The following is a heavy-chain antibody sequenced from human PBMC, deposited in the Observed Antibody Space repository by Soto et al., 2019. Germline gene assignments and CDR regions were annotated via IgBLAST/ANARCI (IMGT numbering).Heavy chain of an antibody. CDR3: ARPFGDYAYNDGLDV. J-gene: IGHJ6*02. D-gene: IGHD4-17*01. CDR1: GFTFSRYA. V-gene: IGHV3-30-3*01. CDR2: ISYDGSIK. Sequence: QVQLVESGGGVVQPGRSLRLSCAASGFTFSRYAMHWVRQAPGKGLEWVTVISYDGSIKYYADSVKGRFTISRDNSKNTLYLQMNSLRAEDTAVYYCARPFGDYAYNDGLDVWGQGTTVTVSS.